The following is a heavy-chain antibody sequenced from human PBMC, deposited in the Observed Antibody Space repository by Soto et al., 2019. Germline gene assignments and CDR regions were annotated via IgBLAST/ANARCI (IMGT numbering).Heavy chain of an antibody. CDR3: AREGAQSSSSWSLYYYYHVDV. CDR1: GGTLSSYT. J-gene: IGHJ6*03. D-gene: IGHD6-13*01. V-gene: IGHV1-69*04. CDR2: IIPILGIA. Sequence: SVKVSCKASGGTLSSYTISWVRQAPGQGLEWMGRIIPILGIANYAQKFQGRVTITADKSTSTAYMQLSSLRSEDTAVYYCAREGAQSSSSWSLYYYYHVDVWGKGTTVTVSS.